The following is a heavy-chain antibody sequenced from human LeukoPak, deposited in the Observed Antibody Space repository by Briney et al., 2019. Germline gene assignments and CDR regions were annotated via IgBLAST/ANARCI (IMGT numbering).Heavy chain of an antibody. V-gene: IGHV3-21*01. CDR2: ISSSSSYI. CDR1: GFTFSSYS. Sequence: PGGSLRLSCAASGFTFSSYSMNWVRQAPGKGLEWVSSISSSSSYIYYADSVKGRFTISRDNAKNSLYLQMNSLRAEDTAVYYCASHYTYCSGGSCYYYYYGMDVWGKGTPVTVSS. J-gene: IGHJ6*04. CDR3: ASHYTYCSGGSCYYYYYGMDV. D-gene: IGHD2-15*01.